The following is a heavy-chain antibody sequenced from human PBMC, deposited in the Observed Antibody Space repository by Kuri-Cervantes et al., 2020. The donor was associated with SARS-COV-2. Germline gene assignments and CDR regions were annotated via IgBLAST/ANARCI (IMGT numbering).Heavy chain of an antibody. V-gene: IGHV5-10-1*01. CDR2: IDPTDSNT. CDR1: GNRFTGYW. J-gene: IGHJ4*02. CDR3: ARGAYNSPLED. Sequence: GESLKISWEGSGNRFTGYWITGVRQVPGKGLEWMGAIDPTDSNTKYSPSFEGHVSISGDSSINTVYLQWSSLKASDTAMYYCARGAYNSPLEDWGQGTLVTVSS. D-gene: IGHD1-1*01.